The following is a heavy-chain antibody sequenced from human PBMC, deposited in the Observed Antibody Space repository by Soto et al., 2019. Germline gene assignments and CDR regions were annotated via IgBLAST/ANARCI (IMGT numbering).Heavy chain of an antibody. CDR3: ARDPGFCSGGSCHTGRYYYYYGMDV. Sequence: GGSLRLSCAASGFTFSSYGMHWVRQAPGKGLEWVAVIWYDGINKYYADSVKGRFTISRDNSKNTLYLQMNSLRAEDTAVYYCARDPGFCSGGSCHTGRYYYYYGMDVWGLGTTVTVSS. D-gene: IGHD2-15*01. CDR1: GFTFSSYG. CDR2: IWYDGINK. V-gene: IGHV3-33*01. J-gene: IGHJ6*02.